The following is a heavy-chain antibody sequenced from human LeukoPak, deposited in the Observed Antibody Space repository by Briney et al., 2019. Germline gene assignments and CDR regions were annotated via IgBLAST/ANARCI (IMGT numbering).Heavy chain of an antibody. J-gene: IGHJ4*02. Sequence: ASVKVSCKASGYTFTGYYMHWVRQAPGQGLEWMGWISIYNGNTNYAQKLQGRVTMTADTSTSTAYLELRSLRSDDTALYYCARDLYGGSYYALDYWGQGTLVTVSS. CDR3: ARDLYGGSYYALDY. CDR1: GYTFTGYY. V-gene: IGHV1-18*04. CDR2: ISIYNGNT. D-gene: IGHD1-26*01.